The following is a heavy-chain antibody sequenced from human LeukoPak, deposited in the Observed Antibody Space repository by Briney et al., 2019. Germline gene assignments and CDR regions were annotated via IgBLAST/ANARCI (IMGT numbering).Heavy chain of an antibody. D-gene: IGHD1-26*01. CDR2: VYSGGST. Sequence: GGSLRLSCAASGFIVNYNYMSWVRQPPGKGLEWVSVVYSGGSTYYADSVKGRFTISRDNSKNMVYLQMNSLRVEDTAVYYCARVRVGTTYWFDPWGQGTLVTVSS. J-gene: IGHJ5*02. CDR3: ARVRVGTTYWFDP. CDR1: GFIVNYNY. V-gene: IGHV3-66*01.